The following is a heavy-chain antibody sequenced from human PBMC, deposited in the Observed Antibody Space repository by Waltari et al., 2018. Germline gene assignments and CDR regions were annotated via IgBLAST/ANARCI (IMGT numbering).Heavy chain of an antibody. V-gene: IGHV3-33*06. CDR3: AKDLRSGYYGYFDY. CDR2: IWYDGSNK. CDR1: GFTFSSYG. Sequence: QVQLVESGGGVVQPGRSLRLPCAASGFTFSSYGLHWVSRAPGKGLEWVAVIWYDGSNKYYADSVKGRFTISRDNSKNTLYLQMNSLRAEDTAVYYCAKDLRSGYYGYFDYWGQGTLVTVSS. J-gene: IGHJ4*02. D-gene: IGHD3-22*01.